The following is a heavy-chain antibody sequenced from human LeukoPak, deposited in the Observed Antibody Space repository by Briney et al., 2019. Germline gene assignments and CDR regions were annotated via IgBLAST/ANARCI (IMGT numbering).Heavy chain of an antibody. Sequence: GGSLRLSCTASGFTFGDSAMNWVRQAPGKGLEWVGFIRSKAYGGTTEYAASVKGRFTISRDDSKSIAYLQVNSLKTEDTAVYYCSRLGSSGSYFDYWGQGTLVTVSS. CDR2: IRSKAYGGTT. V-gene: IGHV3-49*04. J-gene: IGHJ4*02. D-gene: IGHD1-26*01. CDR3: SRLGSSGSYFDY. CDR1: GFTFGDSA.